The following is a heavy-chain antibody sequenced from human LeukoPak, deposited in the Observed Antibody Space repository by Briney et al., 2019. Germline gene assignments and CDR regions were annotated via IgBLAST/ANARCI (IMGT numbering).Heavy chain of an antibody. D-gene: IGHD2-2*01. CDR2: IGRSSSPI. J-gene: IGHJ4*02. Sequence: GGSLRLSCAASGFTFSTYSMNWVRQAPGKGLEWVSYIGRSSSPIYYADSVKGRFTISRDNAKNSLYLQMNGLRAEDTAVYYCARGPSSQFRTDYWGQGTLVTVPS. V-gene: IGHV3-48*01. CDR3: ARGPSSQFRTDY. CDR1: GFTFSTYS.